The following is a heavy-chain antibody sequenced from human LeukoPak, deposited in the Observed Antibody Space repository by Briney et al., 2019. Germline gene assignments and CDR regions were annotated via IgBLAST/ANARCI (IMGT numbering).Heavy chain of an antibody. Sequence: ASVKVSCKASGYTFTSYGISWVRQAPGQGLEWMGWISAYNGNTNYAQKLQGRVTMTTDTSTSTAYMELRSLRSDDTAVYYCARTRQQRLVPGAYFDYWGQGTLVTVSS. V-gene: IGHV1-18*01. CDR1: GYTFTSYG. CDR3: ARTRQQRLVPGAYFDY. D-gene: IGHD6-13*01. CDR2: ISAYNGNT. J-gene: IGHJ4*02.